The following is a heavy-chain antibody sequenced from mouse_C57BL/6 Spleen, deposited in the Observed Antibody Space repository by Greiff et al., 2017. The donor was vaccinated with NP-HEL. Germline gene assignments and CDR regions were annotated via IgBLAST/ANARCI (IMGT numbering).Heavy chain of an antibody. CDR2: IWTGGGT. J-gene: IGHJ1*03. CDR1: GFSLTSYA. D-gene: IGHD1-1*01. CDR3: ARNPPLYGSSLYWYFDV. V-gene: IGHV2-9-1*01. Sequence: QVQLQQSGPGLVAPSQSLSITCTVSGFSLTSYAISWVRQPPGKGLEWLGVIWTGGGTNYNSALKSRLSISKDNSKSQVFLKMNSLQTDDTARYYCARNPPLYGSSLYWYFDVWGTGTTVTVSS.